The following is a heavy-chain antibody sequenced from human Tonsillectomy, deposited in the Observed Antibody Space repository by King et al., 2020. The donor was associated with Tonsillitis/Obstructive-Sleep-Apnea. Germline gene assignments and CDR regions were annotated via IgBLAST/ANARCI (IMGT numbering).Heavy chain of an antibody. CDR1: GFTFSSDA. J-gene: IGHJ4*02. D-gene: IGHD2-2*01. CDR3: AKHSTLGYCSSTSCYARRRDDY. Sequence: QLVESGGGLIQPGGSLRLSCAASGFTFSSDAMSWVRQAPGEGLEWVAAISGGGGITYDADSAKGRFTISRDNSKNTLLLQMNSLRAEDTAVYYCAKHSTLGYCSSTSCYARRRDDYWGQGTLVTVSS. V-gene: IGHV3-23*04. CDR2: ISGGGGIT.